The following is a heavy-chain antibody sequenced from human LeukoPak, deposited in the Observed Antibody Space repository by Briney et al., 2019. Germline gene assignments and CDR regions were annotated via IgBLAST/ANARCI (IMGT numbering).Heavy chain of an antibody. CDR2: IYSGGST. CDR1: GFXVSSNY. CDR3: AKDWEYYYGSGSNFDY. J-gene: IGHJ4*02. D-gene: IGHD3-10*01. V-gene: IGHV3-53*05. Sequence: GGSLRLSCAASGFXVSSNYISWVRQAPGKGLEWVSVIYSGGSTYYADSVKGRFTISRDNSKNTLYLQMNSLRAEDTAVYYCAKDWEYYYGSGSNFDYWGQGTLVTVSS.